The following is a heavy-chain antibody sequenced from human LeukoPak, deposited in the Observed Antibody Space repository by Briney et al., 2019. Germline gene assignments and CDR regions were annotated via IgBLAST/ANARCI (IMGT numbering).Heavy chain of an antibody. Sequence: SETLSLTCAVYGGSFSGYYWSWIHQPPGKGLEWIGEINHSGGTNYNPSLKSRVTISVDTSKNQFSLKLSSVTAADTAVYYCARGYCSGGNCYSTPDYWGQGTLVTVSS. J-gene: IGHJ4*02. V-gene: IGHV4-34*01. CDR1: GGSFSGYY. CDR2: INHSGGT. CDR3: ARGYCSGGNCYSTPDY. D-gene: IGHD2-15*01.